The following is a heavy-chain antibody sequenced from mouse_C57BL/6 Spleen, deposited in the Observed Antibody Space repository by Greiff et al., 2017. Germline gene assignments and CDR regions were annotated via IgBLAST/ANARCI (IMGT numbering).Heavy chain of an antibody. D-gene: IGHD1-1*01. CDR3: GRGGYGGSYESMDY. V-gene: IGHV14-2*01. CDR2: IDPEDGET. Sequence: VQLQQSGAELVKPGASVKLSCTASGFTITDYYMHWVKQRPEQGLEWIGEIDPEDGETKYNPKFQGKATITADTSSNTAYLQLSSRTSEDTAVYYYGRGGYGGSYESMDYWGQGTSVTVSS. CDR1: GFTITDYY. J-gene: IGHJ4*01.